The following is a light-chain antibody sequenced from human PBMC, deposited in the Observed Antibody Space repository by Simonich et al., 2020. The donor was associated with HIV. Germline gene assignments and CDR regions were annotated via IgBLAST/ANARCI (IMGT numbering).Light chain of an antibody. CDR1: QSISIN. CDR2: AAS. V-gene: IGKV1-39*01. Sequence: DIQMTPSPSSLSASVGDRVTITCRESQSISINVNWYQPKPGKAPKLLIYAASSLQSGVPSRFSGSGSGTDFTLTISSLQPEDFATYYCQQSYSTPPYTFGQGTKLEIK. J-gene: IGKJ2*01. CDR3: QQSYSTPPYT.